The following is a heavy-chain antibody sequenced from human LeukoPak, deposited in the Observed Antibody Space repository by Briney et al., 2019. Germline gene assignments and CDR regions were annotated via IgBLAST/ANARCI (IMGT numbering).Heavy chain of an antibody. J-gene: IGHJ3*02. CDR2: ISSSSSYI. V-gene: IGHV3-21*01. Sequence: PGGSLRLSCAASGFTFSSYSMNWVRQAPGKGLEWVSSISSSSSYIYYADPVKGRFTISRDNAKNSLYLQMNSLRAEDTAVYYCASTPDLAVADAFDIWGQGTMVTVSS. CDR1: GFTFSSYS. D-gene: IGHD5-12*01. CDR3: ASTPDLAVADAFDI.